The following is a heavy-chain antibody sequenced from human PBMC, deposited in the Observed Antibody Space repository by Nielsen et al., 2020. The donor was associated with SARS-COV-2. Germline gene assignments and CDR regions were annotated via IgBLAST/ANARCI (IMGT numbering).Heavy chain of an antibody. D-gene: IGHD5-12*01. Sequence: GGSLRLSCAASGFSFNNYGMHWVRQAPGKGLEWVAYISYEGSKQYYADSVKGRFTISRDNAKNSLYLQMNSLRAEDTAVYYCARAMSGGYLDAFDIWGQGTMVTVSS. CDR2: ISYEGSKQ. CDR3: ARAMSGGYLDAFDI. V-gene: IGHV3-30*03. CDR1: GFSFNNYG. J-gene: IGHJ3*02.